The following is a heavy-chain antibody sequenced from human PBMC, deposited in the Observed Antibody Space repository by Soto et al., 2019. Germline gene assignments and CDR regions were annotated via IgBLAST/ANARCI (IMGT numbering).Heavy chain of an antibody. Sequence: SETLSLTCTVSGGSISSGGYYWSWIRQHPGKGLEWIGYIYYSGSTYYNPSLKSRVTISVDTSKNQFSLKLSSVTAADTAVYYCARFTEVLMVYAIDYWGQGTLVTVSS. V-gene: IGHV4-31*03. CDR2: IYYSGST. D-gene: IGHD2-8*01. CDR1: GGSISSGGYY. J-gene: IGHJ4*02. CDR3: ARFTEVLMVYAIDY.